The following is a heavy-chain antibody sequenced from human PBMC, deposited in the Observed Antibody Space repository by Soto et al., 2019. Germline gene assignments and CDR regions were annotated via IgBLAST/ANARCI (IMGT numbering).Heavy chain of an antibody. D-gene: IGHD4-17*01. Sequence: GGSLRLSCAASGFTFSSYAMSWVRQAPGKGLEWVSAISGSGGSTYYADSVKGRFTISRDNSKNTLYLQMNSLRAEDTAVYYYAKDPLNGDYGYYYMDVWGKGTTVTVSS. J-gene: IGHJ6*03. CDR1: GFTFSSYA. CDR3: AKDPLNGDYGYYYMDV. CDR2: ISGSGGST. V-gene: IGHV3-23*01.